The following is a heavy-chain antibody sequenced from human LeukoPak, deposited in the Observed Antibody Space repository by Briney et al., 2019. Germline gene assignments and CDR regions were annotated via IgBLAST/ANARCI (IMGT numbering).Heavy chain of an antibody. V-gene: IGHV3-7*01. CDR2: IKQGGSEK. D-gene: IGHD4-11*01. J-gene: IGHJ4*02. Sequence: GGSLRLSCAASGFTFSTYWMSWVRQAPGKGLEWVANIKQGGSEKYYVDSVKGRFTISRDNAKNSLYLQMNSLRAEDTAVYYCARDRHDYTHYFDYWGQGTLVTVSS. CDR3: ARDRHDYTHYFDY. CDR1: GFTFSTYW.